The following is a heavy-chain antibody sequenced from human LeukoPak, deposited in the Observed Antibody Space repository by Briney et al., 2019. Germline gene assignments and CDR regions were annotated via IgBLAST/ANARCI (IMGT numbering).Heavy chain of an antibody. Sequence: SLRLSCAASGFTFSSYAMHWVRQAPGKGLEWVAVISYDGSNKYYADSVKGRFTISRDNSKNTLYLQMNSLRAEDTAVYYCARDLGIISGSYYVPFFDYWGQGTLVTVSS. CDR2: ISYDGSNK. V-gene: IGHV3-30-3*01. D-gene: IGHD1-26*01. J-gene: IGHJ4*02. CDR3: ARDLGIISGSYYVPFFDY. CDR1: GFTFSSYA.